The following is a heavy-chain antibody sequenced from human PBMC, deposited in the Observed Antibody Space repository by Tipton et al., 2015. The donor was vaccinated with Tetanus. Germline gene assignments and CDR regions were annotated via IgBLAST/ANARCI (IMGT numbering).Heavy chain of an antibody. CDR3: AREGGCGGGGGSSGGFFT. V-gene: IGHV3-33*01. CDR1: GFIFSSYG. CDR2: SWYDGTDK. D-gene: IGHD2-21*01. J-gene: IGHJ5*02. Sequence: SLRLSCAASGFIFSSYGIHWVRQAPGKGLEWVAVSWYDGTDKYYADSVKGRFTISRDNSKNTLYLQMNSPRAEDTAVYYCAREGGCGGGGGSSGGFFTWGQGAPVSASS.